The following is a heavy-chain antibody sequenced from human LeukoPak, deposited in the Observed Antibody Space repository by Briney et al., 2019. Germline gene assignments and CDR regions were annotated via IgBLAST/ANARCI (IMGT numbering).Heavy chain of an antibody. Sequence: GGSLRLSCAASGFTFSSYSMNWVRQAPGKGLEWVSSIISSSSYIYYADSVKGRFTISRDNAKNSLYLQMNRLRAEDTAVYYCARGRYNWNYAVDYWGQGTLVTVSS. CDR3: ARGRYNWNYAVDY. CDR1: GFTFSSYS. J-gene: IGHJ4*02. D-gene: IGHD1-7*01. V-gene: IGHV3-21*01. CDR2: IISSSSYI.